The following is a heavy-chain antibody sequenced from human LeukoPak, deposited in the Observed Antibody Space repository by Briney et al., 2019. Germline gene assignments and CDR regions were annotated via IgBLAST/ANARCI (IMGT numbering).Heavy chain of an antibody. J-gene: IGHJ6*03. CDR1: GYTFTSYD. V-gene: IGHV1-8*01. CDR3: ARAEHYDILTGEHYYYYMDV. D-gene: IGHD3-9*01. CDR2: MNPNSGNT. Sequence: GASVKVSCKASGYTFTSYDINWVRQATGQGLEWMGWMNPNSGNTGYAQKFQGRVTMTRNTSISTAYMELSSLRSEDTAVYYCARAEHYDILTGEHYYYYMDVWGKGTTVTISS.